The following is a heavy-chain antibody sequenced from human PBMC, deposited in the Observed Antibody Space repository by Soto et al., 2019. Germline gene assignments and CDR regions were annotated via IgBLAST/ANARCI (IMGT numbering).Heavy chain of an antibody. Sequence: TLSLTCAVSGGSISSGGYSWSWIRQPPGKGLEWIGYIYHSGSTYYNPSLKSRVTISVDRSKNQFSLKLSSVTAADTAVYYCARETYWGYGLDYWGQGTLVTVSS. V-gene: IGHV4-30-2*01. J-gene: IGHJ4*02. CDR2: IYHSGST. D-gene: IGHD7-27*01. CDR1: GGSISSGGYS. CDR3: ARETYWGYGLDY.